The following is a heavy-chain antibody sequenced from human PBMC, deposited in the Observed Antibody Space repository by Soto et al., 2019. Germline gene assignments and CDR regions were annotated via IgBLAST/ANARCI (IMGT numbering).Heavy chain of an antibody. D-gene: IGHD3-22*01. CDR1: GFTFSSYN. Sequence: PGGSLRLSCAASGFTFSSYNMNWVRQAPGKGLEWVSSISSSSSYIYYADSVKGRFTISRDNAKNSLYLQMNSLRAEDTAVYYCARVVDYYDSSGYYSAFDIWGQGTMVTVSS. CDR3: ARVVDYYDSSGYYSAFDI. V-gene: IGHV3-21*01. CDR2: ISSSSSYI. J-gene: IGHJ3*02.